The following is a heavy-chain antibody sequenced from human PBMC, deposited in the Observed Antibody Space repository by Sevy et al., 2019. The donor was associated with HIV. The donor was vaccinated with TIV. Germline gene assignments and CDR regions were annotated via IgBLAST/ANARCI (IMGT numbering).Heavy chain of an antibody. CDR3: ARQWIQLSPKSKQNWFDP. CDR2: IYYSGST. D-gene: IGHD5-18*01. J-gene: IGHJ5*02. V-gene: IGHV4-39*01. CDR1: GGSISSSSYY. Sequence: SETLSLTCTVSGGSISSSSYYWGWIRQPPGKGLEWIGSIYYSGSTYYNPSLKSRVTISVDTSKNQFSLKVSSVTAADTAVYYCARQWIQLSPKSKQNWFDPWGQGTLVTVSS.